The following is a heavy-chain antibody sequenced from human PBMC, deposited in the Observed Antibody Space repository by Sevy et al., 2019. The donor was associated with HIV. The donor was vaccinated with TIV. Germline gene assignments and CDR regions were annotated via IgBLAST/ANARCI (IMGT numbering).Heavy chain of an antibody. Sequence: ASVKVSCKASGHTSTEYFVHWVRQAPGQRPQWMVVITPTSGTTSYSQTFQGRLIMTSDTSTTTVHMELTSLRSEDTAIYYCATHPSFGWGTFSFLQDWGQGTLVTVSS. D-gene: IGHD3-10*01. CDR1: GHTSTEYF. V-gene: IGHV1-46*01. CDR2: ITPTSGTT. CDR3: ATHPSFGWGTFSFLQD. J-gene: IGHJ1*01.